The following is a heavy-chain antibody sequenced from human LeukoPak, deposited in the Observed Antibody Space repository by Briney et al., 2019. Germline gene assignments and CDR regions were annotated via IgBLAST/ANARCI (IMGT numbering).Heavy chain of an antibody. D-gene: IGHD6-13*01. CDR2: ISGSGGST. Sequence: PGGSLRLSCAASGFTFSSYAMSWVRQAPGKGLEWVSAISGSGGSTYYADSVKGRITISRDNSKNTVYLQMSSLRVDDTAVYYCAKAASSSWPSYYYGMDVWGQGTTVTVSS. CDR1: GFTFSSYA. CDR3: AKAASSSWPSYYYGMDV. J-gene: IGHJ6*02. V-gene: IGHV3-23*01.